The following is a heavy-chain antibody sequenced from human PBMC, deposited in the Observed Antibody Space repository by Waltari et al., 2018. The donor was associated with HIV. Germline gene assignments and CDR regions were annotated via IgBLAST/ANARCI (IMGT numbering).Heavy chain of an antibody. CDR3: ARGGLGDLLQFVDE. CDR1: GNTVAAYS. J-gene: IGHJ4*02. D-gene: IGHD1-26*01. CDR2: IFPSGSGT. V-gene: IGHV1-46*01. Sequence: QVDLVQSGAEGKQPGDSVQISCRTCGNTVAAYSMHWVRQAPGQGLEWMGMIFPSGSGTDYAENFRDRLSLTMDTSTGTIFMELSNLRPDDTALYYCARGGLGDLLQFVDEWGQGTLVTVSS.